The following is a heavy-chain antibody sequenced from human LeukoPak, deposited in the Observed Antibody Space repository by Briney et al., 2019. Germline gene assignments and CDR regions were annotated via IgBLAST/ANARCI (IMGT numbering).Heavy chain of an antibody. Sequence: GGSLRLSCAASGFIFSTYAMHWVRQAPGKGLEWVSSISTSSRYIYYRDSVKGRFTISRDDAKNSLYLQMNSLRVEDTAVYYCARADCSGSTCYLRRSWFDPWGQGTLVTVSS. CDR3: ARADCSGSTCYLRRSWFDP. CDR2: ISTSSRYI. J-gene: IGHJ5*02. D-gene: IGHD2-2*01. V-gene: IGHV3-21*01. CDR1: GFIFSTYA.